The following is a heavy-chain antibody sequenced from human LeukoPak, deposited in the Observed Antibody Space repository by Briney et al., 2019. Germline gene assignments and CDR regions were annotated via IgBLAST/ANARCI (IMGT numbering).Heavy chain of an antibody. CDR1: GGSISSSSYY. J-gene: IGHJ4*02. D-gene: IGHD3-10*01. CDR3: ARDRGVPRPYYFDR. V-gene: IGHV4-39*07. Sequence: SETLSLTCTVSGGSISSSSYYWGCIRQPPGKGLEWIGSIHYNGSTCYNPSLESRVIMSVDTSKNQFSLNLTSVTAADAAMYYCARDRGVPRPYYFDRWGQGTLVTVSS. CDR2: IHYNGST.